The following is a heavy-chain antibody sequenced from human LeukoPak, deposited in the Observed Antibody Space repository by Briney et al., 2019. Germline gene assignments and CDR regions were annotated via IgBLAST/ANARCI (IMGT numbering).Heavy chain of an antibody. CDR1: GGYISSSSYY. CDR3: ARGRRIVVVTRGLFFDY. J-gene: IGHJ4*02. Sequence: PSETLSLTCTVSGGYISSSSYYWGWIRQPPGKGLEWIGDIYYTGRTYYNSSLKSRLTVSIDTSKNQISVKLASVTAADTAVYYCARGRRIVVVTRGLFFDYWGQGTLVTVSS. V-gene: IGHV4-39*01. D-gene: IGHD2-21*02. CDR2: IYYTGRT.